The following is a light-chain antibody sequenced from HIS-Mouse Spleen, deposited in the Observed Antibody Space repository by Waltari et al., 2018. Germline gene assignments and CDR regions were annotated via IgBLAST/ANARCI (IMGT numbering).Light chain of an antibody. CDR1: SPNRGSHY. CDR2: RNN. CDR3: AAWDDSLSGPV. J-gene: IGLJ3*02. V-gene: IGLV1-47*01. Sequence: QSVLTQPPSASGTPGQRVTIPCSGSSPNRGSHYVYWYQQLPGTAPKLLIYRNNQRPSGVPDRFSGSKSGTSASLAISGLRSEDEADYYCAAWDDSLSGPVFGGGTKLTVL.